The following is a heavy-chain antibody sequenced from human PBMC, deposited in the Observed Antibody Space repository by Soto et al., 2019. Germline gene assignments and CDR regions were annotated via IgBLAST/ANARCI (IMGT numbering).Heavy chain of an antibody. CDR3: ARDNSVGYCSSTSCYDRSFDY. Sequence: ASVKVSCKASGYTFTSYDINWVRQATGQGLEWMGWMNPNSGNTGYAQKFQGRVTMTRNTSISTAYMELSSLRSEDTAVYYCARDNSVGYCSSTSCYDRSFDYWSQGTLVTVSS. CDR2: MNPNSGNT. V-gene: IGHV1-8*01. CDR1: GYTFTSYD. J-gene: IGHJ4*02. D-gene: IGHD2-2*01.